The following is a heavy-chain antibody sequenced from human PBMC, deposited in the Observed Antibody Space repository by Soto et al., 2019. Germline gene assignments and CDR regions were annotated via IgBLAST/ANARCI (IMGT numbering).Heavy chain of an antibody. V-gene: IGHV1-3*01. CDR2: INAGNGNT. J-gene: IGHJ6*02. Sequence: CASVKVSCKASGYSFTSYAIYCVLQSPLQRLEWMGCINAGNGNTKYSQKLQGRVTFTGDTSASTAHMELSSLRSEDTAVYFCARGVENIVVVLDVFGYYGMDVWGQGTTVTVSS. D-gene: IGHD2-2*01. CDR1: GYSFTSYA. CDR3: ARGVENIVVVLDVFGYYGMDV.